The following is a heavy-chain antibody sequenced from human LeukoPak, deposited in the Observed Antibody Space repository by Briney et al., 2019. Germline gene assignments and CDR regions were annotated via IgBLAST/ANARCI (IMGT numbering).Heavy chain of an antibody. D-gene: IGHD3-3*01. CDR1: GGSISSGDYS. V-gene: IGHV4-30-4*01. J-gene: IGHJ5*02. Sequence: SETLSLTCTVSGGSISSGDYSWSWIRQPPGKGLEWIGYIYYSGSTYYNPSLKSRVTISVDTSKNQFSLKLSSVTAADTAVYYCARASRDDFWSGYYPNWFDPWGQGTLVTVSS. CDR2: IYYSGST. CDR3: ARASRDDFWSGYYPNWFDP.